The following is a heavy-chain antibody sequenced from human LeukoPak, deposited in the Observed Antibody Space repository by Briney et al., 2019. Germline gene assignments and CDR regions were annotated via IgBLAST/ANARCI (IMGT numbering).Heavy chain of an antibody. Sequence: GGSLRLSCAASGFTFSSYGMHWVRQAPGKGLEWVAMIWYDGSNTYYADSVKGRFTISRDNSKNTLCLQMDSLRAEDTAVYYCARDRSTTHFDYWGQGTLVTVSS. J-gene: IGHJ4*02. CDR2: IWYDGSNT. V-gene: IGHV3-33*01. CDR1: GFTFSSYG. D-gene: IGHD5/OR15-5a*01. CDR3: ARDRSTTHFDY.